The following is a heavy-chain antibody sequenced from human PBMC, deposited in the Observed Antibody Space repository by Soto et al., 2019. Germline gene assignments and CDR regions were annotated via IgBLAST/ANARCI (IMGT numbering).Heavy chain of an antibody. CDR1: GFTFSSYA. V-gene: IGHV3-30-3*01. Sequence: QVQLVESGGGVVQPGRSLRLSCAASGFTFSSYAMHWVRQAPGKGLEWVAVISYDGSNKYYADSVKGRFTISRDNSKNTLYLQMNSLRAEDTAVYYCVSPLTLYYYYGMDVWGQGTTVTVSS. J-gene: IGHJ6*02. CDR3: VSPLTLYYYYGMDV. CDR2: ISYDGSNK.